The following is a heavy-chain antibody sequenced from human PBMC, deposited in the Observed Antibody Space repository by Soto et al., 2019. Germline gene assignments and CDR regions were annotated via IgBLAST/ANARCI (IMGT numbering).Heavy chain of an antibody. CDR1: GGSITSSNFY. J-gene: IGHJ4*02. V-gene: IGHV4-39*02. Sequence: PSETLSLTCTVSGGSITSSNFYWGWVRQPPGKGLEWIGTLYSGVSAYYNASLKSRVAMSVDTSKNQFSLQMNSLRAEDTGVYYCVRDDFGLGLDYWGLGTLVTVSS. CDR2: LYSGVSA. D-gene: IGHD1-26*01. CDR3: VRDDFGLGLDY.